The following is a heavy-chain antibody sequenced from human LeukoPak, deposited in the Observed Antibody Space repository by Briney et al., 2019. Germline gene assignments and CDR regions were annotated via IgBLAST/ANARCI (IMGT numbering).Heavy chain of an antibody. CDR2: IGVGGDT. V-gene: IGHV3-13*04. D-gene: IGHD4-11*01. Sequence: GGSLRLSCAASGLTFSNYDMPWVRQATGKGLEYVSAIGVGGDTYYSGSVKGRFTISRENAENSLYLQMNNLRVEDTAVYYCARVNLYRSDSDYNDATDIWGQGTMVTVSS. CDR1: GLTFSNYD. CDR3: ARVNLYRSDSDYNDATDI. J-gene: IGHJ3*02.